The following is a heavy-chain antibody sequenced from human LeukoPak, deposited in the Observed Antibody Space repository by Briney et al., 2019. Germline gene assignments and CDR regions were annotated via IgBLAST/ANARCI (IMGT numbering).Heavy chain of an antibody. Sequence: ASVKVSCKASGYTFTSYYMHWVRQAPGQGLEWMGIINPSGGSTSYAQKLQGRVTMTTDTSTSTAYMELRSLRSDDTAVYYCASHRISPYYFDYWGQGTLVTVSS. CDR3: ASHRISPYYFDY. CDR1: GYTFTSYY. CDR2: INPSGGST. J-gene: IGHJ4*02. V-gene: IGHV1-46*01. D-gene: IGHD3-3*02.